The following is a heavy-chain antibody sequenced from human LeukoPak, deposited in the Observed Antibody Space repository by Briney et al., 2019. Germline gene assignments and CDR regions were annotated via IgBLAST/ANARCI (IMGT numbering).Heavy chain of an antibody. V-gene: IGHV3-23*01. D-gene: IGHD3-22*01. CDR3: ALTYYFDRRGYSYFDY. CDR2: ISGSGGNT. CDR1: GFTFSSYA. Sequence: GGSLRLSCAASGFTFSSYAMSWVRQAPGKGLEWVSAISGSGGNTYYADSVKGRFTISRDKSKNTLHLQMDSLRPEDTAMYYCALTYYFDRRGYSYFDYWGQGALVTVSS. J-gene: IGHJ4*02.